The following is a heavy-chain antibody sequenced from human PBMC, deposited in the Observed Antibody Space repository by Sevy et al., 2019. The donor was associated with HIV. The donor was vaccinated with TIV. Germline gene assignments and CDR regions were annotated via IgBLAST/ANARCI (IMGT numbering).Heavy chain of an antibody. CDR1: GGSISSYY. D-gene: IGHD1-26*01. Sequence: SETPSLTCTVSGGSISSYYWSWIRQPAGKGLEWIGRIYTSGSTNYNPSLKSRVTMSVDTSKNQFSLKLSSVTAADTAVYYCARALGGSYGKDYYYYYMDVWGKGTTVTVSS. V-gene: IGHV4-4*07. CDR3: ARALGGSYGKDYYYYYMDV. J-gene: IGHJ6*03. CDR2: IYTSGST.